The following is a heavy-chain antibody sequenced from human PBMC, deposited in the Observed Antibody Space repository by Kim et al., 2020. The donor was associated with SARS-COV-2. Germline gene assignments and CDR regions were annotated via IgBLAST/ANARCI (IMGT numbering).Heavy chain of an antibody. CDR3: ANTKNELQLPEDDY. V-gene: IGHV3-23*01. Sequence: ADSGKGRFTISRDNSKNTLYLQMNSLRAEDTAVYYCANTKNELQLPEDDYWGQGTLVTVSS. D-gene: IGHD6-6*01. J-gene: IGHJ4*02.